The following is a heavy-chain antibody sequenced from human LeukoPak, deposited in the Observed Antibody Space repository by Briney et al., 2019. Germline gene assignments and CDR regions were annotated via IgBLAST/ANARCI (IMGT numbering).Heavy chain of an antibody. D-gene: IGHD3-9*01. Sequence: PSETLSLTCTVSGGSISTYYWTWIRQPPGKGLEWIGHIYYTGSTEYNPSLKSRVTILVDTSKNQFSLNLTSVTAADTAVYYCARDRWEGYDILTGTFYHYGMDVWGQGTTVTVSS. CDR1: GGSISTYY. CDR3: ARDRWEGYDILTGTFYHYGMDV. V-gene: IGHV4-59*01. CDR2: IYYTGST. J-gene: IGHJ6*01.